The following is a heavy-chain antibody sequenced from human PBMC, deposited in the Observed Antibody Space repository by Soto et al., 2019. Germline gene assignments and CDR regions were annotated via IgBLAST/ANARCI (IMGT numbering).Heavy chain of an antibody. J-gene: IGHJ3*02. CDR2: IIPIFGTA. CDR3: AAVYYYDSSGYYYYAFDI. Sequence: SVKVSCKASGGTFSSYAISWVRQAPGQGLEWMGGIIPIFGTANYAQKFQERVTITRDVSTSTAYMELSSLRSEDTAVYYCAAVYYYDSSGYYYYAFDIWGQGTMVTVSS. CDR1: GGTFSSYA. V-gene: IGHV1-69*05. D-gene: IGHD3-22*01.